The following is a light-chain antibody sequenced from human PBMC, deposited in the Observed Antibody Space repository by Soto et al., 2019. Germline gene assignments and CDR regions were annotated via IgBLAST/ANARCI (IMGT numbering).Light chain of an antibody. CDR1: QRLXDN. CDR3: QQYGSSPTIT. CDR2: GAS. V-gene: IGKV3D-15*02. J-gene: IGKJ5*01. Sequence: DTVMTQSPDTLSLSPGERATLSCRASQRLXDNFDWCERRPGQGPRLLIXGASTRANGIPARFSGSGSGTEFTLTISSLKSEDFAFSYCQQYGSSPTITFGQGTRLEI.